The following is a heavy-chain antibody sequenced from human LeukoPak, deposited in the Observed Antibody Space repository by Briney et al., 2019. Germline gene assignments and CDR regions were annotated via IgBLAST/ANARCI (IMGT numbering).Heavy chain of an antibody. V-gene: IGHV4-4*07. CDR1: GGSISRNS. Sequence: SETLSLTCTVSGGSISRNSWNWIRQPAGKGLEWIGRIYTSGSTNYNPSLKSRVTMSVDTSKNQFSLKLSSVTAADTAVYYCARDACGGDCYSDYWGQGTLVTVSS. J-gene: IGHJ4*02. CDR2: IYTSGST. D-gene: IGHD2-21*01. CDR3: ARDACGGDCYSDY.